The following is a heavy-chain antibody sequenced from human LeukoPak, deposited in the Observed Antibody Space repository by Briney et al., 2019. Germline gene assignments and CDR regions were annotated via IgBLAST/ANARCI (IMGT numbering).Heavy chain of an antibody. CDR3: ARALAYCGGDCYLDAFDI. CDR2: INHSGST. J-gene: IGHJ3*02. D-gene: IGHD2-21*02. V-gene: IGHV4-34*01. Sequence: PSETLSLTCAVYGGSFSGYYWSWIRQPPGKGLGWIGEINHSGSTNYNPSLKSRVTISVDTSKNQFSLKLSSVTAADTAVYYCARALAYCGGDCYLDAFDIWGQGTMVTVSS. CDR1: GGSFSGYY.